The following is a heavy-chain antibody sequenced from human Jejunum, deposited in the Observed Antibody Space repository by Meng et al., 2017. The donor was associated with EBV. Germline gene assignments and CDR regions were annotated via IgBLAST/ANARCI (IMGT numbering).Heavy chain of an antibody. V-gene: IGHV4-61*01. D-gene: IGHD5-12*01. CDR2: IDYSGST. CDR1: GRSCCRVNIY. J-gene: IGHJ4*02. Sequence: GHVPLTASVPPSHSLPLSGRSCCRVNIYWYLIRIPQGLGMEWMGYIDYSGSTNYIPSLKLRVPISLDTSKSQFPLKLSSVTAADTAVYYCAGLRYGGYDRACDYWGQGALVTVSS. CDR3: AGLRYGGYDRACDY.